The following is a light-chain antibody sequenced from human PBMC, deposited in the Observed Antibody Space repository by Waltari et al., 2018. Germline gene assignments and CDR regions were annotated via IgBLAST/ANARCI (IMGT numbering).Light chain of an antibody. CDR1: SSNIAPGYD. V-gene: IGLV1-40*01. CDR3: QSYDSRVSGWV. Sequence: QSVLTQPPSLSRAPGQRVIISCTGSSSNIAPGYDPHWYHQIPGTAPKPLRHGNTSRPAGVPDRFSGSRSGTSASLAITGLQAEDEADYYCQSYDSRVSGWVFGGGSKLTVL. J-gene: IGLJ3*02. CDR2: GNT.